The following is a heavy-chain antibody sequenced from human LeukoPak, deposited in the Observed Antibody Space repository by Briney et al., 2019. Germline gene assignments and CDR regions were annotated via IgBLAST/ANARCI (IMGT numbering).Heavy chain of an antibody. CDR1: GWSFSGYC. D-gene: IGHD3-22*01. CDR2: INPSGST. CDR3: PRVPPPTGYDSSAY. J-gene: IGHJ4*02. V-gene: IGHV4-34*01. Sequence: SETLSLTCAVSGWSFSGYCWNWIRQPPGKGLEWIGAINPSGSTNYNPSPKSRLTTSADTSTNQSSLKLSSVPPADTPVPYCPRVPPPTGYDSSAYWGQGTLFTVSS.